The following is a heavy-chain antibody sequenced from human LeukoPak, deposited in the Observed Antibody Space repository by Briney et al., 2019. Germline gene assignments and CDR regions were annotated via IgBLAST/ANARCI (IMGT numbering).Heavy chain of an antibody. D-gene: IGHD1-26*01. Sequence: PSETLSLTCAVSGYSISSGYYWGWIRQPPEKGLEWIGSISRSGSTYYSPSLKGRVTMSVDSSKNEFSLNLSSVTAADTAVYYCARGYIGNSGRYYYYMDVWGKGTTVTVSS. CDR1: GYSISSGYY. CDR2: ISRSGST. CDR3: ARGYIGNSGRYYYYMDV. J-gene: IGHJ6*03. V-gene: IGHV4-38-2*01.